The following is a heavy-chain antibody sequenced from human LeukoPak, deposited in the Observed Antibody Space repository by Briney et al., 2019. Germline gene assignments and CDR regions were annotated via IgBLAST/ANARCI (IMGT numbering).Heavy chain of an antibody. CDR1: GFTFSSYS. D-gene: IGHD3-22*01. CDR3: ASLYDSSGYYLGY. CDR2: ISSSSSYI. J-gene: IGHJ4*02. Sequence: GRSLRLSCAASGFTFSSYSMNWVRQAPGKGLEWVSSISSSSSYIYYADSVKGRFTISRDNAKNSLYLQMNSLRAGDTAVYYCASLYDSSGYYLGYWGQGTLVTVSS. V-gene: IGHV3-21*01.